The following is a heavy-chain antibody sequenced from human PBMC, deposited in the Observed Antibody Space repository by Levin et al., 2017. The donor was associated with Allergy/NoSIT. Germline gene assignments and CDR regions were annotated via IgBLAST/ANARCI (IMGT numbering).Heavy chain of an antibody. V-gene: IGHV5-51*01. D-gene: IGHD2-21*01. CDR1: GYSFTSFW. Sequence: PGGSLRLSCQASGYSFTSFWFGWVRQRPGKGLEWMGLIFPSDSDTRVSPSFQGQIIMSVDKSISTAYLQWSSLKASDSAMYYCARRDSDGSNSFDYWGQGTLVTVST. CDR2: IFPSDSDT. CDR3: ARRDSDGSNSFDY. J-gene: IGHJ4*02.